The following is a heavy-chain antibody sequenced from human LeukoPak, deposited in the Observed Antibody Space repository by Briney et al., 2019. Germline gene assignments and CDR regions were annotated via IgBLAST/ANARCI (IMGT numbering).Heavy chain of an antibody. CDR1: GGSISSGDYY. V-gene: IGHV4-30-4*08. CDR3: ARQDIVRGLWAFDI. D-gene: IGHD2-8*01. Sequence: TLSLTCTVSGGSISSGDYYWSWIRQPPGKGLEWIGYIYYSGSTYYNPSLKSRVTISVDTSKNQFSLKLSSVTAADTAVYYCARQDIVRGLWAFDIWGQGTMVTVSS. CDR2: IYYSGST. J-gene: IGHJ3*02.